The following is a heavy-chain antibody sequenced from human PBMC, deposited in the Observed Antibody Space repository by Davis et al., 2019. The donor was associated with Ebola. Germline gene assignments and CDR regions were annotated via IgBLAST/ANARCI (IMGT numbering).Heavy chain of an antibody. CDR2: INHSGST. J-gene: IGHJ5*02. CDR3: ASLGYDVLTGYDLNWFDP. V-gene: IGHV4-34*01. Sequence: MPSETLSLTCAVYGGSFSGYYWSWIRQPPGKGLEWIGEINHSGSTNYNPSLKSRVTISVDTSKNQFSLKLSSVTAADTAVYYCASLGYDVLTGYDLNWFDPWGQGTLVTVSS. D-gene: IGHD3-9*01. CDR1: GGSFSGYY.